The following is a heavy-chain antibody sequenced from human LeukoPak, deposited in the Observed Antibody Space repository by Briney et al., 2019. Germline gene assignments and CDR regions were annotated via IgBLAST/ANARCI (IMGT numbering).Heavy chain of an antibody. Sequence: ASVKVSCKTSGYTFTTYGVTWVRQAPRQGLEWMGWISAYNGDTNYAQKFQGRITMTTDTSTSTANMELTSLRSDDTAVYYCARRCGSGGSCHSFDYWGQGTLVTVSS. CDR3: ARRCGSGGSCHSFDY. CDR2: ISAYNGDT. V-gene: IGHV1-18*01. J-gene: IGHJ4*02. CDR1: GYTFTTYG. D-gene: IGHD2-15*01.